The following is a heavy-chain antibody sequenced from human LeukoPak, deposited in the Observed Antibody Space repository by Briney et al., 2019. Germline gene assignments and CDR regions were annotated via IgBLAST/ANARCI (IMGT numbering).Heavy chain of an antibody. CDR1: GFTFSSYG. CDR3: AKEMTTVVTPLDY. D-gene: IGHD4-23*01. Sequence: QSGGSLRLSCAASGFTFSSYGMHWVRQAPGKGLEWVAVISYDGSNKYYADSVKGRFTISRDNSKNTLYLQMNSLRAEDTAVYYCAKEMTTVVTPLDYWGQGTLVTVSS. J-gene: IGHJ4*02. CDR2: ISYDGSNK. V-gene: IGHV3-30*18.